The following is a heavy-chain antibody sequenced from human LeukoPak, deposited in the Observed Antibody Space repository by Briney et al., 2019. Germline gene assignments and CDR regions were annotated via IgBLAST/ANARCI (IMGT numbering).Heavy chain of an antibody. CDR2: ISGGDST. Sequence: GGSLRLSCVASGFTVSGNYMSWVRQAPGKGPEWVSGISGGDSTYYADSVKGRFTISRDNSKNTLYLQMNSLRAEDTAVYYCAKDRSSPVLRFLEWSPGDYWGQGTLVTVSS. V-gene: IGHV3-53*05. CDR3: AKDRSSPVLRFLEWSPGDY. J-gene: IGHJ4*02. D-gene: IGHD3-3*01. CDR1: GFTVSGNY.